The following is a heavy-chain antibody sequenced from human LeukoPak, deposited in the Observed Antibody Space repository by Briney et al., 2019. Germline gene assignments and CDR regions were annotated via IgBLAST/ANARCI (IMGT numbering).Heavy chain of an antibody. V-gene: IGHV3-23*01. Sequence: GGSLRLSCAASGFTFTSYAMSWVRQAPGKGLEWVSTISGSGGSTYYADSVKGRFTISRDNSKNTLYLQMNSLRAEDTAVYYCAKDGHGSSWGNHFDYWGQGTLVTVSS. CDR3: AKDGHGSSWGNHFDY. J-gene: IGHJ4*02. D-gene: IGHD6-13*01. CDR1: GFTFTSYA. CDR2: ISGSGGST.